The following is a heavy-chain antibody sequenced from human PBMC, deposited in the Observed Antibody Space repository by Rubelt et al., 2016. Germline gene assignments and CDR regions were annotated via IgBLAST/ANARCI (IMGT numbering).Heavy chain of an antibody. CDR1: GGSFSGSY. Sequence: QVQLQQWGAGLLKPSETLSLTCAVYGGSFSGSYWSWIRQPPGKGLEWIGKINHSGRTNYNPSLTSRVTISVDTSKNQFSLNRCSVPAAATAVYYCAGPWVERSSYYFSWGRGTLVTVSS. D-gene: IGHD3-22*01. V-gene: IGHV4-34*01. J-gene: IGHJ4*02. CDR3: AGPWVERSSYYFS. CDR2: INHSGRT.